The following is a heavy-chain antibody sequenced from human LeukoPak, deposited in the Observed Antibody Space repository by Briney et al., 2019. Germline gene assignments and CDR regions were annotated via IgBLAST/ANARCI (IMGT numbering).Heavy chain of an antibody. J-gene: IGHJ4*02. CDR3: ARGRRHCSGGSCYLW. D-gene: IGHD2-15*01. Sequence: ASVKVSCKASGYTFTSCDINWVRQATGQGLEWMGWMNPNSGNTGYAQKFQGRVTMTRNTSISTAYMELSSLRSEDTAVYYCARGRRHCSGGSCYLWWGQGTLVTVSS. CDR1: GYTFTSCD. V-gene: IGHV1-8*01. CDR2: MNPNSGNT.